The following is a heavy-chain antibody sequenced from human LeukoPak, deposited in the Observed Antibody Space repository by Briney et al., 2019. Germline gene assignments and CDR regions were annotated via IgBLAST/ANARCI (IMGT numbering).Heavy chain of an antibody. CDR1: GFTFSSYW. Sequence: PGGSLRLSCAASGFTFSSYWMSWVRQAPGEGLEWVANIKQDGSEKYYVDSVKGRFTISRDNAKNSLYLQMNSLRAEDTAVYYCARDVPYTMVRGVIPGDYWGQGTLVTVSS. D-gene: IGHD3-10*01. CDR3: ARDVPYTMVRGVIPGDY. CDR2: IKQDGSEK. V-gene: IGHV3-7*01. J-gene: IGHJ4*02.